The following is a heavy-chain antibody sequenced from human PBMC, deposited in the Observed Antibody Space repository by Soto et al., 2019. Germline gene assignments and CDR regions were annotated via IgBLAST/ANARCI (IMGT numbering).Heavy chain of an antibody. J-gene: IGHJ4*02. V-gene: IGHV4-30-2*01. CDR2: IYHSGST. D-gene: IGHD3-10*01. CDR3: ARAIGWFGELLGGYYFDY. Sequence: QLQLQESGSGLGKPSQTLSLTCAVSGGSISSGGYSWSWIRQPPGKGLEWIGYIYHSGSTYYNPSLKSRVTISVDRSKNQFSLKLSSVTAADTAVYYCARAIGWFGELLGGYYFDYWGQGTLVTVSS. CDR1: GGSISSGGYS.